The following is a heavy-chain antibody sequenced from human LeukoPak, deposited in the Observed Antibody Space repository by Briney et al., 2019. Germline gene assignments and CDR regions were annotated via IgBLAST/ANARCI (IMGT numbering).Heavy chain of an antibody. CDR1: GFTFSSYS. CDR2: ISSSSSYI. CDR3: ARDRGLRAFDI. Sequence: GGSLRLSCAASGFTFSSYSMNWVRQAPGKGLEWVSSISSSSSYIYYADSVKGRFTISRDNAKNSLYLQMNSLRAEDTAVYYCARDRGLRAFDIWGQGTMVTVSS. J-gene: IGHJ3*02. V-gene: IGHV3-21*01. D-gene: IGHD2-21*01.